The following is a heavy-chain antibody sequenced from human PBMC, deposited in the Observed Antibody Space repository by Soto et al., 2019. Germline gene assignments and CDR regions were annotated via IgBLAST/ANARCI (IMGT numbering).Heavy chain of an antibody. CDR1: GFIFSIYG. D-gene: IGHD6-19*01. CDR2: ISDEGDNT. Sequence: GGSLRLSCSASGFIFSIYGMHWVRQAPGKGLAYVSGISDEGDNTYYADSVKGRLTISRDNSKNTLYLQMSSLRAEDTAVYFCVKDRFSSCWDADYWGQGTLVTVSS. CDR3: VKDRFSSCWDADY. V-gene: IGHV3-64D*06. J-gene: IGHJ4*02.